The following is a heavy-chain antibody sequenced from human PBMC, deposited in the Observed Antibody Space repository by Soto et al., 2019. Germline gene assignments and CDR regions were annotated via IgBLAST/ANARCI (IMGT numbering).Heavy chain of an antibody. D-gene: IGHD5-18*01. CDR1: GGTFSSYT. V-gene: IGHV1-69*02. CDR3: ARANTAMVLDY. Sequence: QVQLVQSGAEVKKPGSSVKVSCKASGGTFSSYTISWVRQAPGQGLEWMGRIIPILGIANYAQKFQGRVTITADKSTSTSYMELSSLRSEDTAVYYCARANTAMVLDYWGQGTLVTVSS. J-gene: IGHJ4*02. CDR2: IIPILGIA.